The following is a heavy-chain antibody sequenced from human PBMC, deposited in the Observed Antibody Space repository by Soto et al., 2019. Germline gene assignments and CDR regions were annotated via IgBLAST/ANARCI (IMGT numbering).Heavy chain of an antibody. J-gene: IGHJ5*02. CDR3: AHRDPQYRKNWNGGYFDT. CDR2: IYWDDDK. D-gene: IGHD1-1*01. V-gene: IGHV2-5*02. CDR1: GFSLNTNGAA. Sequence: QITLKESGPTLVKPTQTLALTCTFSGFSLNTNGAAVGWIRQPPGKALEWLAVIYWDDDKRYSPSLNSRLSIFKDASKNQVILTMTNMDPVDTATYYCAHRDPQYRKNWNGGYFDTWGQGTLVTVSS.